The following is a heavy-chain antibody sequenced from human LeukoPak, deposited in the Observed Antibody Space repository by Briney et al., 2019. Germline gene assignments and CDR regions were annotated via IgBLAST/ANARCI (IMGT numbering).Heavy chain of an antibody. Sequence: PGGSLRLSCAASGFTFSSYAMSWVRQAPGKGLEWVSAISGSGGSTYYADSVKGRFTISRDNSKNTLYLQMNSLRAEDTAVYYCTKDNIRDDAFDIWGQGTMVTVSS. CDR3: TKDNIRDDAFDI. CDR2: ISGSGGST. J-gene: IGHJ3*02. CDR1: GFTFSSYA. D-gene: IGHD2/OR15-2a*01. V-gene: IGHV3-23*01.